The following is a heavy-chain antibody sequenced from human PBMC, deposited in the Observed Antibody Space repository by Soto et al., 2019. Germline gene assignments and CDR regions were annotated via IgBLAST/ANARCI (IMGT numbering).Heavy chain of an antibody. CDR2: IYYSGST. V-gene: IGHV4-31*03. D-gene: IGHD3-10*01. CDR1: DGSISSGGYY. CDR3: ARENPSLGSGSRRGYFDY. J-gene: IGHJ4*02. Sequence: QVQLQESGPGLVKPSQTLSLTCTVSDGSISSGGYYWSWIRQHPGKGLEWIGYIYYSGSTYYNPSLKSRVTISVDTSKNQFSLKLSSVTAADTAVYYCARENPSLGSGSRRGYFDYWGQGTLVTVSS.